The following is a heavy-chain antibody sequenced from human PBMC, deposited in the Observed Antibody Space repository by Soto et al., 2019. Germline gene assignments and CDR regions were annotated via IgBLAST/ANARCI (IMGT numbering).Heavy chain of an antibody. Sequence: GASVKVSCKASGYTFTSYAMHWVRQAPGQRLEWMGWINAGNGDTKYSQKFQGRVTITRDTSASTAYMELSSLRSEDKAVYYCARVGSAAGAFDAFDIWGQGTMVTVSS. CDR3: ARVGSAAGAFDAFDI. CDR1: GYTFTSYA. V-gene: IGHV1-3*01. D-gene: IGHD6-13*01. J-gene: IGHJ3*02. CDR2: INAGNGDT.